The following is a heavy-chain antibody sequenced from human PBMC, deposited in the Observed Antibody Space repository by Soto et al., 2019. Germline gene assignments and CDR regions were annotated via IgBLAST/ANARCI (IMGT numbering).Heavy chain of an antibody. D-gene: IGHD5-12*01. Sequence: GASVKVSCKASGFTFTSSAVQWVRQARGQRLEWIGWIVVGSGNTNYAQKFQERVTITRDMSTSTAYMELSSLRSEDTAVYYCAVGYSDYDFAVAGGYYYGMDVWGQGTTVTV. CDR1: GFTFTSSA. V-gene: IGHV1-58*01. J-gene: IGHJ6*02. CDR3: AVGYSDYDFAVAGGYYYGMDV. CDR2: IVVGSGNT.